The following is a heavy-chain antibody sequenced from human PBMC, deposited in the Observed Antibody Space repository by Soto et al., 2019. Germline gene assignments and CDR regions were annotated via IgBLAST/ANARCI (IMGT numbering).Heavy chain of an antibody. CDR2: ISGSGGST. CDR1: GGSISSYY. J-gene: IGHJ4*02. CDR3: AKGGKHSRGGANFNY. D-gene: IGHD6-19*01. V-gene: IGHV3-23*01. Sequence: LTCTVSGGSISSYYWSWVRQAPGKGLEWVSAISGSGGSTYYADSVKGRFTISRDNSKNTLFLKMNSLRAGDTALYYGAKGGKHSRGGANFNYGGRGTLVTVS.